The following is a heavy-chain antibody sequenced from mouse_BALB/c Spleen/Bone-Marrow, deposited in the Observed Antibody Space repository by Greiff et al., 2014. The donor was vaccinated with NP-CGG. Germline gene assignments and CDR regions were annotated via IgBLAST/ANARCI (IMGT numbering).Heavy chain of an antibody. D-gene: IGHD1-2*01. Sequence: VQLQQSGPELVKPGASVKISCKTSGYTFTEYTMHWVKQSHGKSLEWIGGVNPNNGGTIYNQKFKGKATLTVDKSSSTAYMELRSLTSEDSAVYYCARKDYGYNYVMGYWGQGTSVTVSS. CDR1: GYTFTEYT. J-gene: IGHJ4*01. CDR3: ARKDYGYNYVMGY. CDR2: VNPNNGGT. V-gene: IGHV1-18*01.